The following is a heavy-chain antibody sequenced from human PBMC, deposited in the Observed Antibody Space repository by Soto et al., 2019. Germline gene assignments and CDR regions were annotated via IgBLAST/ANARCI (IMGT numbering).Heavy chain of an antibody. CDR3: ARMGDVPYYYYGMDV. CDR2: INGYNGNT. CDR1: GYTFTSYG. V-gene: IGHV1-18*01. J-gene: IGHJ6*02. D-gene: IGHD3-16*01. Sequence: QVQLVQSGAEVKKPGASVKVSCKASGYTFTSYGISWVRQAPGQGLEWMGWINGYNGNTNHAQKLQGRVTMSTDTSTSTAYIELRSLRSDDSGVYYCARMGDVPYYYYGMDVWGQGTTVTVSS.